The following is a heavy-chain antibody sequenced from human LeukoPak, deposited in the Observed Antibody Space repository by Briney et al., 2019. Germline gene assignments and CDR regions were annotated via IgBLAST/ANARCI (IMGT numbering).Heavy chain of an antibody. J-gene: IGHJ4*02. D-gene: IGHD2-21*02. V-gene: IGHV3-53*01. CDR3: ARGRLTNGADN. Sequence: GGSLRLSCVASGFIVSDNYMSWIRQAPGKEPQWVSIIYPDGRAFYADSVKGRFTISRDNSRNTLYPQMNSLRADDTALYYCARGRLTNGADNWGQGTLVTVSS. CDR2: IYPDGRA. CDR1: GFIVSDNY.